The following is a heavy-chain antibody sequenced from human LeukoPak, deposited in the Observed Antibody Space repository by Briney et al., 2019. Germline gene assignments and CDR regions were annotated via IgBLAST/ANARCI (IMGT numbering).Heavy chain of an antibody. CDR3: ARRFDTSGYFQN. D-gene: IGHD3-22*01. V-gene: IGHV5-51*01. J-gene: IGHJ1*01. Sequence: GESLKISCKASGYSFTFSWIGWVRQMPGKGLEWMGIIYPGDSDTRYSPSFQGQVTISADKSISTAYLQWSSLKASDTAMYYCARRFDTSGYFQNWGQGTLVTVSS. CDR1: GYSFTFSW. CDR2: IYPGDSDT.